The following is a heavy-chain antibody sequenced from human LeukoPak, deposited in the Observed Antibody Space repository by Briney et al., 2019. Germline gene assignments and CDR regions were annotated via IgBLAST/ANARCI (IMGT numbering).Heavy chain of an antibody. CDR3: AKGPAMVRGTFDP. V-gene: IGHV3-23*01. J-gene: IGHJ5*02. Sequence: GGSLRLSCATSGFTFSSYAMSWVRQAPGKGLEWVSSISGSGGNTYYADSVKGRFTISRDYSKNTLYLQMNSLRTEETAVYYCAKGPAMVRGTFDPWGQGTLVTVTS. D-gene: IGHD3-10*01. CDR1: GFTFSSYA. CDR2: ISGSGGNT.